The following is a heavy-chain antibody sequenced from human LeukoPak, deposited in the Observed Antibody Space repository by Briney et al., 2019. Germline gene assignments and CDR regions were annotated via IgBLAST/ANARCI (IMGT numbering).Heavy chain of an antibody. CDR1: GGSISSYY. Sequence: KPSETLSLTCTVSGGSISSYYWSWIRQPPGKGLEWLGYIYYSGSTNYNPSLKSRVTISVDTSKNQFSLKLSSVTAADTAVYYCAQLVGLLFDPWGQGTLVTVSS. D-gene: IGHD3-3*01. CDR3: AQLVGLLFDP. J-gene: IGHJ5*02. V-gene: IGHV4-59*01. CDR2: IYYSGST.